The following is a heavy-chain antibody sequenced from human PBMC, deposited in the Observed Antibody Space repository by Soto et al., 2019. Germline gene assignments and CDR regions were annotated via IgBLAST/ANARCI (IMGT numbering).Heavy chain of an antibody. CDR2: IWYDGSKI. CDR1: GFTFSTYG. V-gene: IGHV3-33*01. D-gene: IGHD6-13*01. CDR3: ARPLEQHQLGFGMDV. Sequence: SLRLSCAASGFTFSTYGMHWVRQAPGTGLEWVAVIWYDGSKIYYADSVKGRFTISRDNSKSTLYLQMNSLRAEDTAVYYCARPLEQHQLGFGMDVWGKGAPGTVS. J-gene: IGHJ6*04.